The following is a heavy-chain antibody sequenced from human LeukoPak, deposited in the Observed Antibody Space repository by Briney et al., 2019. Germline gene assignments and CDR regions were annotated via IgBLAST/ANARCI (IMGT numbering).Heavy chain of an antibody. J-gene: IGHJ4*02. D-gene: IGHD5-12*01. CDR1: GFTFGCYV. Sequence: GGSLRLSCAASGFTFGCYVMNWVRQAPGRGLEWVSGISGGSDTTYYADSVKGRFTISRDNSEHTLYLQMNSLRAEDTAVYYCAKGRNGYDFFEKWGQGTLVTVSS. CDR2: ISGGSDTT. CDR3: AKGRNGYDFFEK. V-gene: IGHV3-23*01.